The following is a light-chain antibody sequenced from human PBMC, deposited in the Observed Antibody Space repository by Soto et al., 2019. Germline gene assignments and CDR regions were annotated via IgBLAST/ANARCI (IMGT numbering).Light chain of an antibody. CDR3: QQSYSTPYT. CDR1: QSVSIY. J-gene: IGKJ2*01. Sequence: DIQMTQSPSSLSASVGDRVTITCRASQSVSIYLNWYQHKPGKAPKLLIYGASTLQSGVPSRFSGSGSGTDFTFTISSLQPDDFATYYCQQSYSTPYTFGQGTTLEIK. CDR2: GAS. V-gene: IGKV1-39*01.